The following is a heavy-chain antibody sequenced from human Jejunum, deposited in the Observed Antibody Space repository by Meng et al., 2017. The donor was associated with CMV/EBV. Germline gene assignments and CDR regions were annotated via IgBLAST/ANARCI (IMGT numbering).Heavy chain of an antibody. CDR1: FRSCV. D-gene: IGHD4/OR15-4a*01. CDR2: IRGYNDNT. V-gene: IGHV1-18*01. Sequence: FRSCVVNWVGQAPEQGLGWMRWIRGYNDNTNYAQRLQGRVTMTQDTSTNTAYMELMSLRSDDTGVYYCARSGMNDYGFLDYWGQGTLVTVSS. CDR3: ARSGMNDYGFLDY. J-gene: IGHJ4*02.